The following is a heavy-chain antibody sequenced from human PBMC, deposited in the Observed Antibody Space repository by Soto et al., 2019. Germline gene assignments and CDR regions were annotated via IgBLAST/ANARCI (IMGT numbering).Heavy chain of an antibody. CDR3: ARDRAAGGNSEWFFDL. CDR2: IYYSGST. Sequence: QVQLQESGPGLVKPSETLSLTCTVSGGSISSYYWSWIRQPPGKGLEWIGYIYYSGSTNYNPSLKSRVTISVDTSKNQFSRKLTSVTAADTAVYYCARDRAAGGNSEWFFDLWGLGTLVTVSS. CDR1: GGSISSYY. D-gene: IGHD6-13*01. J-gene: IGHJ2*01. V-gene: IGHV4-59*01.